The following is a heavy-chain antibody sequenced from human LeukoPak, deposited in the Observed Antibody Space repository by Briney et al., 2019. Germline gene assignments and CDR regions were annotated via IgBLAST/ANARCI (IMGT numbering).Heavy chain of an antibody. J-gene: IGHJ3*02. CDR2: IYYSGST. Sequence: SETLSLTCTVSGGSISSSSYYWGWIRQPPGKGLEWIGSIYYSGSTYYNPSLKSRVTISVDTSKNQFSLKLSSVTAADTAVYYCAREGYYDSSGYPTAFDAFDIWGQGTMVTVSS. D-gene: IGHD3-22*01. CDR3: AREGYYDSSGYPTAFDAFDI. CDR1: GGSISSSSYY. V-gene: IGHV4-39*02.